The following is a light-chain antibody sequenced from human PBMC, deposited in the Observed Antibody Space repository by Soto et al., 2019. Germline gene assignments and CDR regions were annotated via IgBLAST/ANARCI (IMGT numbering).Light chain of an antibody. CDR2: GNS. CDR1: SSNIGAGYD. CDR3: QSCDSSLSVL. J-gene: IGLJ2*01. Sequence: QSVLTQPPSVSGAPGQRVTISCTGSSSNIGAGYDVHWYQQLPGTAPKLLIYGNSNRPSGVPDRFSGSKSGTSASLAITGIQAEDEADYYCQSCDSSLSVLLGGGTKVTVL. V-gene: IGLV1-40*01.